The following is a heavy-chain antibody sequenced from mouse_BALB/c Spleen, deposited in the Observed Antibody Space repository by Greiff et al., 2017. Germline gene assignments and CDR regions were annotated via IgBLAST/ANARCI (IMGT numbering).Heavy chain of an antibody. CDR1: GFAFSSYD. Sequence: EVKLVESGGGLVKPGGSLKLSCAASGFAFSSYDMSWVRQTPEKRLEWVAYISSGGGSTYYPDTVKGRFTISRDNAKNTLYLQMSSLKSEDTAMYYCARQNYYGSGWYFDVGGAGTTVTVSS. J-gene: IGHJ1*01. CDR2: ISSGGGST. D-gene: IGHD1-1*01. V-gene: IGHV5-12-1*01. CDR3: ARQNYYGSGWYFDV.